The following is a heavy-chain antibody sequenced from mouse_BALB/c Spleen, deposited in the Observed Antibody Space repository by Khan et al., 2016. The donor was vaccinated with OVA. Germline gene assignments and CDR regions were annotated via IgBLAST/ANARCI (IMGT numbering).Heavy chain of an antibody. J-gene: IGHJ2*01. CDR2: INPTSGYT. CDR1: GYTFTTYW. V-gene: IGHV1-7*01. CDR3: ARDRIDY. Sequence: QVQLKQSGAELAKPGASVKMSCKASGYTFTTYWMHWVKQRPGQGLEWSGYINPTSGYTDYNQKFKDKATLTADKSSSTAYLQLSSLTSDDSAVYYCARDRIDYWGQGTTLTVSS.